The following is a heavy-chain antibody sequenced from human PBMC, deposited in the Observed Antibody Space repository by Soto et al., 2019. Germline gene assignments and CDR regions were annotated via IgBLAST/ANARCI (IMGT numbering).Heavy chain of an antibody. Sequence: SETLSLTCAVSGFSTSSGNYWGWIRKHPGKGLEWIGSVYHGGNTYYNPSLKSRVSISIDLSKNQFSLKLTSVIAADTAAYYCARARWYDAFNVWGQGTVVTVSS. CDR2: VYHGGNT. J-gene: IGHJ3*01. CDR3: ARARWYDAFNV. CDR1: GFSTSSGNY. V-gene: IGHV4-38-2*01. D-gene: IGHD2-15*01.